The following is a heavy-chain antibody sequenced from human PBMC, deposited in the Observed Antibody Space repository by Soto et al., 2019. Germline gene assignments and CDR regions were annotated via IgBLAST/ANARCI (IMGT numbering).Heavy chain of an antibody. Sequence: LVQSGPDVKKPGTSVKVSCKTSGFTFGSSAVQWVRQVRGQRPEWIGWIVVASGYSNVAQKFQDRVSLTRDLSTNTAFMELSSLTSEDSAMYYCAADVIGVAGDFDHWGQGTLVSVSS. CDR1: GFTFGSSA. D-gene: IGHD6-19*01. J-gene: IGHJ4*02. V-gene: IGHV1-58*01. CDR3: AADVIGVAGDFDH. CDR2: IVVASGYS.